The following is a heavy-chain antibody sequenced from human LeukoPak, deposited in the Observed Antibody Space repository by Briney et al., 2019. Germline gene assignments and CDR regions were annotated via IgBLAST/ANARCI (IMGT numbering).Heavy chain of an antibody. CDR2: IHYSGAT. D-gene: IGHD2-2*01. CDR1: GGSISRDNYF. Sequence: PSETLSLTCTVSGGSISRDNYFWGWIRQPPGKDLEWIGNIHYSGATYYNPSLKSRVTISVDTSRNQFSLKLSSVTAADTAVYYCASLGVGGAFCSRISCYTAIDVWGLGTEVTVSS. CDR3: ASLGVGGAFCSRISCYTAIDV. J-gene: IGHJ3*01. V-gene: IGHV4-39*01.